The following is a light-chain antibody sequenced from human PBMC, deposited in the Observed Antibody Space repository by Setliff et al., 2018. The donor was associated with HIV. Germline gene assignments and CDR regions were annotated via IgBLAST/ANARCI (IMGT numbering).Light chain of an antibody. CDR1: SSDVGGSNY. J-gene: IGLJ1*01. Sequence: QSALTQPASVSGSPGQSITISCTGTSSDVGGSNYVSWYQQHPGKAPKLMIYEVSNRPSWVSNRFSGSKSGNTASLTISGLQAEDEADYYCSSYTSSSTLVYVFGSGTKVTVL. V-gene: IGLV2-14*01. CDR3: SSYTSSSTLVYV. CDR2: EVS.